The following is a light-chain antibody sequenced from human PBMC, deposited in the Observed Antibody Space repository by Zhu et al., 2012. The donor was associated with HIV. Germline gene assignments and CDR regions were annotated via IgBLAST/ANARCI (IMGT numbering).Light chain of an antibody. Sequence: DIQMTQSPSTLSASVGDRVTITCRASQSIGNSLAWYQQKPGIAPKILIYKSSNLGGGAPSRFSGSGSGTEFTLTITRLQPDDFATYYCQQYNEYPRASGQGTKVEMK. CDR3: QQYNEYPRA. CDR2: KSS. J-gene: IGKJ1*01. V-gene: IGKV1-5*03. CDR1: QSIGNS.